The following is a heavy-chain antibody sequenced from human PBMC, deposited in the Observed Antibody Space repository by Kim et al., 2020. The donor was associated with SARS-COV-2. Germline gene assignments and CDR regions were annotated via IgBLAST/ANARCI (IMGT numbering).Heavy chain of an antibody. D-gene: IGHD6-13*01. CDR1: GFTFSRYD. V-gene: IGHV3-23*01. Sequence: GGSLRLSCVASGFTFSRYDMTWVRQAPGKGLEWVSTIRRGGDNTYYADSVRGRFTFSRDNSRNMLFLQMNSLRAEDTAVYYCTQGSWCDNWGQGTLVTFS. J-gene: IGHJ4*02. CDR2: IRRGGDNT. CDR3: TQGSWCDN.